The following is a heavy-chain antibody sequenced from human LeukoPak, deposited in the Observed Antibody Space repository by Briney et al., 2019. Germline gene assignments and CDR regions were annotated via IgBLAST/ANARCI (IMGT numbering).Heavy chain of an antibody. CDR1: GGSFSGYY. Sequence: SETLSLTCAVYGGSFSGYYWSWIRQPPGKGLEWIGEINHSGSTNYNPSLKSRVTISVDTSKNQFSLKLSSVTAADTAVYYCARHKGIVVVTARGPFYDYWGQGTLVTVSS. J-gene: IGHJ4*02. D-gene: IGHD2-21*02. V-gene: IGHV4-34*01. CDR3: ARHKGIVVVTARGPFYDY. CDR2: INHSGST.